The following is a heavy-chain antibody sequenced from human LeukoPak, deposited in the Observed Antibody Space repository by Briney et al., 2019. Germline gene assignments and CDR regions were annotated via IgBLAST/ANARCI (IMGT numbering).Heavy chain of an antibody. Sequence: ASVKVSCKASGYTYSGHHMHWVRQAPGQGLEWMGWINPNSTGTNYAQKFQGRVTMTRDTSIRTAYMELSRLRSDSTAVYYCARDPTDYSGSYYGPTYYFDYWGQGTLVTVSS. CDR1: GYTYSGHH. V-gene: IGHV1-2*02. CDR2: INPNSTGT. CDR3: ARDPTDYSGSYYGPTYYFDY. J-gene: IGHJ4*02. D-gene: IGHD1-26*01.